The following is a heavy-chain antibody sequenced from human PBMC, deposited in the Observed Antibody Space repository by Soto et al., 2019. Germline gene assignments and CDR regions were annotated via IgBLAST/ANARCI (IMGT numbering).Heavy chain of an antibody. V-gene: IGHV1-18*01. CDR3: ARGLYYDSSGYTPRGFDY. D-gene: IGHD3-22*01. CDR2: ISAYNGNT. Sequence: QVQLVQSGAEVKKPGSSVKVSCKASGYTFTSYGISWVRQAPGQGLEWMGWISAYNGNTNYAQKLQGRVTMTTDTSTSTAYMELRSLRSDDTAVYYCARGLYYDSSGYTPRGFDYWGQGTLVTVSS. J-gene: IGHJ4*02. CDR1: GYTFTSYG.